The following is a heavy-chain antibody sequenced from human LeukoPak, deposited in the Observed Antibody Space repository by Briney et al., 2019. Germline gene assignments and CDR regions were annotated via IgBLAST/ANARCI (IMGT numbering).Heavy chain of an antibody. D-gene: IGHD1-26*01. Sequence: ETESLTCTVSGGSISSSRYYWGRIRKPPGKGLEWIGSIYYTGSTSYNTSLRSRVSISVDTSKNQFTLKLSSVTAADTAVYYCARRGVVGTPDANFWAQSTLVPVSS. V-gene: IGHV4-39*01. CDR1: GGSISSSRYY. CDR2: IYYTGST. J-gene: IGHJ1*01. CDR3: ARRGVVGTPDANF.